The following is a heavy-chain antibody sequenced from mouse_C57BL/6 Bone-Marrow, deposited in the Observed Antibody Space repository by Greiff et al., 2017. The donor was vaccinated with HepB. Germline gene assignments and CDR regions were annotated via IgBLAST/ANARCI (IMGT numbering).Heavy chain of an antibody. CDR2: ISSGGSYT. V-gene: IGHV5-6*01. CDR3: ATFWAY. Sequence: EVQLVESGGDLVKPGGSLKLSCAASGFTFSSYGMSWVRQTPDKRLEWVATISSGGSYTYYPDSVKGRFTISRDNAKNTLYLQMSSLKSEDTAMYYCATFWAYWGQGTLVTVSA. J-gene: IGHJ3*01. CDR1: GFTFSSYG.